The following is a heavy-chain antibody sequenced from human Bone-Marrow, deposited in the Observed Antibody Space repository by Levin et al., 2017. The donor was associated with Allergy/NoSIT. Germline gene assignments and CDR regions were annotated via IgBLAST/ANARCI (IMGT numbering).Heavy chain of an antibody. V-gene: IGHV3-30*03. J-gene: IGHJ4*02. Sequence: SCAASGFTFSENGMSWVRQPPGKGLEWLAIISSDGNNEHYTDSVKGRFTISRDNSKNTLNLQMNSLKGDDTAVYYCARQFSGGGVDSWGQGTLVTVSS. CDR1: GFTFSENG. D-gene: IGHD2-15*01. CDR3: ARQFSGGGVDS. CDR2: ISSDGNNE.